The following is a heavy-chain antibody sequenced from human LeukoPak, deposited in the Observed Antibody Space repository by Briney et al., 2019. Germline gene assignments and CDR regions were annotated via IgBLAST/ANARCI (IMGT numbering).Heavy chain of an antibody. CDR1: GFTFRTYG. CDR2: ISTSSSST. V-gene: IGHV3-48*04. CDR3: ARLGSIAAAGTPDY. Sequence: GGSLRLSCVASGFTFRTYGMSWVRQAPGKGLEWVSYISTSSSSTTYADSVKGRFTISRDNAKNSLYLQMNSLRGEDTAVYYCARLGSIAAAGTPDYWGQGSLVTVSS. J-gene: IGHJ4*02. D-gene: IGHD6-13*01.